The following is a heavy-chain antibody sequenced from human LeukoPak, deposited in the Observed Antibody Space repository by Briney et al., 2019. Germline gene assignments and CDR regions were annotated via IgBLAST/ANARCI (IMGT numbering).Heavy chain of an antibody. D-gene: IGHD4-17*01. J-gene: IGHJ4*02. Sequence: ASVKVSCKASGYTFTGYYLHWVRQAPGQGLEWMGWINSNTGDTTYAQKFQGRVTMTRDTSMSTAYMDLNRLTFDDTATYYCARGDYVDYESFDYWGQGTLVTVSS. CDR2: INSNTGDT. V-gene: IGHV1-2*02. CDR3: ARGDYVDYESFDY. CDR1: GYTFTGYY.